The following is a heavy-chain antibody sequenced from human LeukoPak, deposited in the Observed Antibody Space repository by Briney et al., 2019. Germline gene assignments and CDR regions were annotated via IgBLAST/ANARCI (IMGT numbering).Heavy chain of an antibody. CDR2: IYYSGST. CDR3: ARTEKDYDSSGYYYYYYYMDV. V-gene: IGHV4-39*07. J-gene: IGHJ6*03. Sequence: SETLSLTCTVSGGSISSSSYYWGWIRQPPGKGLEWIGSIYYSGSTYYNPSLKSRVTISVDTSKNQFSLKLSSVTAADTAVYYCARTEKDYDSSGYYYYYYYMDVWGKGATVTVSS. D-gene: IGHD3-22*01. CDR1: GGSISSSSYY.